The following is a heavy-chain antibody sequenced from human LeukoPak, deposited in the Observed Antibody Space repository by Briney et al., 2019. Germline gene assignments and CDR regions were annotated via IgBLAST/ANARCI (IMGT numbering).Heavy chain of an antibody. CDR2: IDAGGSST. J-gene: IGHJ4*01. V-gene: IGHV3-74*01. CDR1: GFTFDAYA. Sequence: GRSLGLSCTAFGFTFDAYAMHWVRQVPGKGLVWVSRIDAGGSSTSYADSVKGRFSISRDNAKSTLYLQMNSLRAEDTAVYYCARGPPSSGGAYVGDYWGHGTLVTVSS. CDR3: ARGPPSSGGAYVGDY. D-gene: IGHD3-22*01.